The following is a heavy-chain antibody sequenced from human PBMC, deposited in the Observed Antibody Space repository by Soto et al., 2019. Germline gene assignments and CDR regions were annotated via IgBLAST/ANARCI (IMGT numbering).Heavy chain of an antibody. CDR2: IWYDGSNK. V-gene: IGHV3-33*01. Sequence: QVQLVESGGGVVQPGRSLRLSCAASGFTFSSYGMHWVRQAPGKGLEWVAVIWYDGSNKYYADSVKGRFTISRDNSKNTLYLQMNSLRAEDTAVYYCAREGGYGDLTYYYYGMDVWGQGTTVTVSS. CDR1: GFTFSSYG. J-gene: IGHJ6*02. D-gene: IGHD4-17*01. CDR3: AREGGYGDLTYYYYGMDV.